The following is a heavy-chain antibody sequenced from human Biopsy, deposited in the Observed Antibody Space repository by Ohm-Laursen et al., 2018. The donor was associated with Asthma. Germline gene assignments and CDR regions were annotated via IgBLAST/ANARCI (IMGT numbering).Heavy chain of an antibody. J-gene: IGHJ3*01. CDR2: VNTGNGDT. CDR3: ARTYYDFLTGQVKDVFGV. D-gene: IGHD3-9*01. CDR1: GYNFISFA. V-gene: IGHV1-3*04. Sequence: GASVKVSCKASGYNFISFAIHWVRQAPGQRLERMGWVNTGNGDTKYSQKFQGRVTITRDTSVSTAYMELRSLRSEDTATYYCARTYYDFLTGQVKDVFGVWGQGTMVTVSS.